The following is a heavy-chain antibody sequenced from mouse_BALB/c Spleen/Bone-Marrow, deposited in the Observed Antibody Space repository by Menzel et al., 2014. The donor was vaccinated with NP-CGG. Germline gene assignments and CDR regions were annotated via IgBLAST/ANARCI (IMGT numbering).Heavy chain of an antibody. CDR1: GFSLXNYG. J-gene: IGHJ4*01. Sequence: LQESGPGLVAPSRSLSITCTVSGFSLXNYGVHWVRQPPGKGLEWLVVIWSDGNTTYNSALKSRLSISKDNSKSQVFLKMNSLQTDDTAMYYCARNPYGNYAMDYWGQGTSVTVSS. D-gene: IGHD2-10*02. V-gene: IGHV2-6*02. CDR3: ARNPYGNYAMDY. CDR2: IWSDGNT.